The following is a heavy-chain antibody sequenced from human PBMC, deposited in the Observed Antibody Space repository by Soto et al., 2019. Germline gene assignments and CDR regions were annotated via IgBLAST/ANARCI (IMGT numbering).Heavy chain of an antibody. Sequence: SETLSLTCAFSVYSISSGYYWGWIRQPPGKGLEWIGSIYHSGSTYYNPSLKSRVTISVDTSKNQFSLKLSSVTAADTAVYYCARDGEGGPYFEYWGQGTLVTVSS. J-gene: IGHJ4*02. D-gene: IGHD3-10*01. CDR2: IYHSGST. V-gene: IGHV4-38-2*01. CDR1: VYSISSGYY. CDR3: ARDGEGGPYFEY.